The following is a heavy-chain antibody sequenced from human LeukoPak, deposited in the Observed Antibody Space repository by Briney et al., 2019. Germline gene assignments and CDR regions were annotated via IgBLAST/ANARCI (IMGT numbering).Heavy chain of an antibody. CDR1: GFTFTSYY. J-gene: IGHJ5*02. D-gene: IGHD4-23*01. CDR3: ARDGGNSVVVWFDP. CDR2: INPSGGST. V-gene: IGHV1-46*01. Sequence: ASVKVSCKASGFTFTSYYMHWVRQAPGQGLEWMGIINPSGGSTSYAQKFQGRVTMTRDTSTSTVYMELSNLSSEDTAVYYCARDGGNSVVVWFDPGGQGTLVTVSS.